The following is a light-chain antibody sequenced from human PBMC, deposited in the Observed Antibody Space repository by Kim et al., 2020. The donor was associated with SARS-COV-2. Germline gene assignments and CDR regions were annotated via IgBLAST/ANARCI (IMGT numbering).Light chain of an antibody. CDR2: EAA. V-gene: IGKV3-11*02. CDR3: QQRNNWAPVT. CDR1: QSVARY. J-gene: IGKJ5*01. Sequence: FPGERATLSCRASQSVARYSASCHQKPREAPRRLISEAANRATGVPARCCGSGCGGDYTLTISSLRPDDFAVYYCQQRNNWAPVTFGQGTRLEIK.